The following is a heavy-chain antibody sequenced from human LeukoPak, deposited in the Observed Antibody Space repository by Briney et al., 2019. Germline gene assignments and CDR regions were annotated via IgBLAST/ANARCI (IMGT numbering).Heavy chain of an antibody. Sequence: GGYLRLSRAASGFPVSSNYMRRVRQAPGKGLVWVSVIYSGGSTDYADSVKGRFTISRDNSKNTLYLQMNSLRAEDTAVYYCAREGVGDYYFDYWGQGTLVTVSS. J-gene: IGHJ4*02. V-gene: IGHV3-66*01. CDR1: GFPVSSNY. D-gene: IGHD4-17*01. CDR2: IYSGGST. CDR3: AREGVGDYYFDY.